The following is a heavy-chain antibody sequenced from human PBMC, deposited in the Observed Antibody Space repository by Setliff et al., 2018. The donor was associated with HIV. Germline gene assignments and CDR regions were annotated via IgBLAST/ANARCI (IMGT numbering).Heavy chain of an antibody. V-gene: IGHV3-7*01. CDR2: IKQDGTEK. CDR1: GFTFSNYW. J-gene: IGHJ4*02. D-gene: IGHD3-3*02. CDR3: ARGNFGSD. Sequence: GGSLRLSCAVSGFTFSNYWMTWVRQAPGKGLVWVANIKQDGTEKYYVDSVKGRFNISRDNAKNSLYLQMNSLRVEDTAVYYCARGNFGSDWGQGTLVTVSS.